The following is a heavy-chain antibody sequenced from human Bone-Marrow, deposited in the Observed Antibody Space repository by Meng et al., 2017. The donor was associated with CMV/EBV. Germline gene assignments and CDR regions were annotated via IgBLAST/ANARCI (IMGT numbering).Heavy chain of an antibody. CDR1: GFTFSSYG. J-gene: IGHJ5*02. V-gene: IGHV3-30*02. Sequence: GGSLRLSCAASGFTFSSYGMHWVRQAPGKGLEWVAFIRYDGSNKYYADSVKGRFTISRDNSKNTLYLQMNSLRAEDTAVYYCARVIVVVPAARGGWFDPWGQGTLVTSPQ. D-gene: IGHD2-2*01. CDR2: IRYDGSNK. CDR3: ARVIVVVPAARGGWFDP.